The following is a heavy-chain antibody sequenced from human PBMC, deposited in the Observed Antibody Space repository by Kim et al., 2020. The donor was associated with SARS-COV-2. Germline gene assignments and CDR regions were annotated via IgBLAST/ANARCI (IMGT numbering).Heavy chain of an antibody. V-gene: IGHV3-66*01. J-gene: IGHJ3*02. D-gene: IGHD5-18*01. CDR3: ARGMAYSYGPYDAFDI. Sequence: SVKGRFTISRDNSKNTLYLQMNSLRAEDTAVYYCARGMAYSYGPYDAFDIWGQGTMVTVSS.